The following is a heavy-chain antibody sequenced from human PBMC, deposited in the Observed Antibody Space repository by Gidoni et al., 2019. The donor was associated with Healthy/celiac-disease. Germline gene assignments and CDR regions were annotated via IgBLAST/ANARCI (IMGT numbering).Heavy chain of an antibody. J-gene: IGHJ4*02. Sequence: QVQLVPSGAEVKKPGASVKVSCNTSGYTFTGYYVHWVRQAPGQGLEWMGWINPNSGGTNYAQKFQGWVTMTRDTSIRTADMELSRLRSDDTAVYYCARDQATSWFDYWGQGTLVTVSS. CDR1: GYTFTGYY. CDR2: INPNSGGT. D-gene: IGHD1-26*01. V-gene: IGHV1-2*04. CDR3: ARDQATSWFDY.